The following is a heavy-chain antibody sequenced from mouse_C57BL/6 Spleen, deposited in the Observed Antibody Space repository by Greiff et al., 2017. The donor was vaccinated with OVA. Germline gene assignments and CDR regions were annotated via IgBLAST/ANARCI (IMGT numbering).Heavy chain of an antibody. CDR3: ARDPWGAMDY. CDR2: IYPGSGNT. J-gene: IGHJ4*01. CDR1: GYSFTSYY. Sequence: VQLQQSGPELVKPGASVKISCKASGYSFTSYYIHWVKQRPGQGLEWIGWIYPGSGNTKYNEKFKGKATLTADTSSSTAYMQRSSLTSEDSAVYYCARDPWGAMDYWGQGTSVTVSS. V-gene: IGHV1-66*01.